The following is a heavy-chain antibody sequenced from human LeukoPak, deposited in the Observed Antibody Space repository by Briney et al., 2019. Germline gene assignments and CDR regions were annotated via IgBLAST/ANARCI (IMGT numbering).Heavy chain of an antibody. CDR3: ARATSDSLGYYYYGMDV. V-gene: IGHV4-59*01. CDR2: IYYSGTT. D-gene: IGHD2-15*01. J-gene: IGHJ6*02. Sequence: SETLSLTCTVSGGSISSYYWSWIRQPPGKGLEWIGYIYYSGTTNSNLSLKSRVTISVDTSKNQFSLKLSSVTAADTAVYYCARATSDSLGYYYYGMDVWGQGTTVTVSS. CDR1: GGSISSYY.